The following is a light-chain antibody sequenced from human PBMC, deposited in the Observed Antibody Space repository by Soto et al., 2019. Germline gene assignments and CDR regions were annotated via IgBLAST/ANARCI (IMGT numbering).Light chain of an antibody. J-gene: IGKJ1*01. V-gene: IGKV1-5*03. CDR3: QQYGSPRT. Sequence: DIQMTQSPSTLSASVGDRFTITFRASQSVSRWLAWYQQKPGKAPKLLIYKASTLKSGVPSRFTGSGSGTDFTLTISRLEPEDFAVYYCQQYGSPRTFGQGTKVDIK. CDR1: QSVSRW. CDR2: KAS.